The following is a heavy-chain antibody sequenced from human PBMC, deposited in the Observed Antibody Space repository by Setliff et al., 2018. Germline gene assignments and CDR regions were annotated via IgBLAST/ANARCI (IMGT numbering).Heavy chain of an antibody. J-gene: IGHJ5*02. D-gene: IGHD3-16*01. CDR1: GGSISTYY. CDR2: INYSGNS. CDR3: ARDYQGGWFDP. Sequence: PSETLSLTCSVSGGSISTYYWSWIRQPPGKGLEWIGNINYSGNSNYIPSLKSRVTISVDTPKNQFSLKLSSVTAADTAVYYCARDYQGGWFDPWGPGTLVTVSS. V-gene: IGHV4-59*01.